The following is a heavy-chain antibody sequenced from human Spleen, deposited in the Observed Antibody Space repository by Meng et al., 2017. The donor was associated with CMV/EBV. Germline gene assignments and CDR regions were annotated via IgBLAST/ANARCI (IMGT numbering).Heavy chain of an antibody. CDR1: GGSISSYY. CDR3: ARERLYCGGDCSTFFNY. D-gene: IGHD2-21*01. CDR2: IYYSGST. Sequence: SETLSLTCTVSGGSISSYYWSWIRQPPGKGLEWIGYIYYSGSTNYNPSLKSRVTISVDTSKNQFSLKLSSVTAADTAVYYCARERLYCGGDCSTFFNYWGQGTLVTVSS. V-gene: IGHV4-59*01. J-gene: IGHJ4*02.